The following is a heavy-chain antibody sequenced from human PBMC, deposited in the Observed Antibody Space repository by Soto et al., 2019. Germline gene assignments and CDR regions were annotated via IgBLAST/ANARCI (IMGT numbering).Heavy chain of an antibody. CDR3: ARERGYGDHVRYFDY. Sequence: GGSLRLSCAASGFTFSSYWMSWVRQAPGKGLEWVANIKQDGSEKYYVDSVKGRFTISRDNAKNSLYLQMNSLRAEDTAVYYCARERGYGDHVRYFDYWGQGTLVTVSS. J-gene: IGHJ4*02. V-gene: IGHV3-7*05. D-gene: IGHD4-17*01. CDR1: GFTFSSYW. CDR2: IKQDGSEK.